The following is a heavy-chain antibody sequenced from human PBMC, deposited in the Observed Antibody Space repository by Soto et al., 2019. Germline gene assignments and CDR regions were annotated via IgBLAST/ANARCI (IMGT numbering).Heavy chain of an antibody. CDR3: AGGKHATFGGTTVYYYYGMDV. J-gene: IGHJ6*02. CDR1: GGSFSSYG. V-gene: IGHV1-69*13. D-gene: IGHD3-16*01. CDR2: IFPFFNTA. Sequence: SVQVSCKASGGSFSSYGFSCVRQAPRQGLVWVGDIFPFFNTANYAQKCQDRVTITAEESTSTVFMVLSSLGSDDTAVYYCAGGKHATFGGTTVYYYYGMDVWGQGTTVTVSS.